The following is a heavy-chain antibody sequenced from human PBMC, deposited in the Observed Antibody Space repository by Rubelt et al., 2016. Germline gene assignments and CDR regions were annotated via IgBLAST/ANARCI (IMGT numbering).Heavy chain of an antibody. V-gene: IGHV4-34*02. D-gene: IGHD3-16*01. CDR3: AKDGASSL. Sequence: GQLQQWGAGLLKPSETLSLTCAVYGGSFSAYYWSWICQPPGKGLEWIGEINHSGSTSYNPSLMSRVTISVDTSKNQLSLKLSSVTAADTAVYYCAKDGASSLWGQGTMVTVSS. CDR2: INHSGST. CDR1: GGSFSAYY. J-gene: IGHJ3*01.